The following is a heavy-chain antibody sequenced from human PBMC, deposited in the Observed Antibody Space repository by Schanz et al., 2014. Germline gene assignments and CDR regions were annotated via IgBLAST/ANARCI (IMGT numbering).Heavy chain of an antibody. CDR3: ARGLIAAAGGAFDY. D-gene: IGHD6-13*01. V-gene: IGHV3-23*01. J-gene: IGHJ4*02. CDR2: INTGVNT. CDR1: GFTFGDYA. Sequence: EVQLLESGGGLVQPGGSLRLSCAASGFTFGDYAMTWVRQAPGKGLEWVSAINTGVNTYYADSVRGRFTMSRDNSKKTLYLQMNSLRAGDAAVYYCARGLIAAAGGAFDYWGQGTLVAVSA.